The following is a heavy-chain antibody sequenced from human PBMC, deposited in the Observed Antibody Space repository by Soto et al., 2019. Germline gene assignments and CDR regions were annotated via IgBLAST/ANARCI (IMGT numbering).Heavy chain of an antibody. CDR3: ARDAYIGSSLDKPDY. V-gene: IGHV3-48*01. Sequence: GGSLRLSCAASGFTFSSYSMNWVRQAPGKGLEWVSHISSSSSSVYYADSVRGRFTISRDNAKNSLCLQMNSLRAEDTAVYYCARDAYIGSSLDKPDYWGRGTLVTVLL. J-gene: IGHJ4*02. CDR1: GFTFSSYS. CDR2: ISSSSSSV. D-gene: IGHD1-26*01.